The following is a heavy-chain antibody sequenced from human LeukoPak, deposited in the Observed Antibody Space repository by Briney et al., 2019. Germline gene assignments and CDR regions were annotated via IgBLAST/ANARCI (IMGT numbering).Heavy chain of an antibody. CDR3: ARQGYCSSTSCYAGFDY. CDR1: GYSFTSYW. J-gene: IGHJ4*02. CDR2: IYPGDSDT. Sequence: GESLKISCKGSGYSFTSYWIGWVRQMPGKGLEWMGIIYPGDSDTRYSPSFQGQVTISADKSISTAYLQWSSLKASDTAVYYCARQGYCSSTSCYAGFDYWGQGTLVTVSS. V-gene: IGHV5-51*01. D-gene: IGHD2-2*01.